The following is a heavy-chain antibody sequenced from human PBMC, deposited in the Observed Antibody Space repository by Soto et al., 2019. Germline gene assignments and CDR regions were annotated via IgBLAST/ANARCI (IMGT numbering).Heavy chain of an antibody. CDR3: ARLVVPAAWGYYYYYYGMDV. V-gene: IGHV1-69*13. Sequence: SVKVSRKASGGTFSSYAISWVRQAPGKGLEWMGGIIPIFGTANYAQKFQGRVTITADESTSTAYMELSSLRSEDTAVYYCARLVVPAAWGYYYYYYGMDVWGQGTTVTVSS. D-gene: IGHD2-2*01. J-gene: IGHJ6*02. CDR2: IIPIFGTA. CDR1: GGTFSSYA.